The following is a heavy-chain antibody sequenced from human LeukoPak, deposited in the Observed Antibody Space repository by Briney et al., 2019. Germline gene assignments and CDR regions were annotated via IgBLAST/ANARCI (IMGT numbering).Heavy chain of an antibody. CDR1: GFTFSHYW. CDR2: IYSGGST. J-gene: IGHJ4*02. Sequence: TGGSLRLSCVVSGFTFSHYWMNWVRQAPGKGLEWVSVIYSGGSTYYADSVKGRFTISRDNSKNTLYLQMNSLRAEDTAVYYCARRHSDWGQGTLVTVSS. CDR3: ARRHSD. V-gene: IGHV3-53*01.